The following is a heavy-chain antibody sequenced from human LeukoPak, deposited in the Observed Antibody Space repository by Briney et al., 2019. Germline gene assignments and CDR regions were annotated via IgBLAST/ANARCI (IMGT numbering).Heavy chain of an antibody. CDR2: IIPMLGIA. CDR3: ARDSAGFVY. D-gene: IGHD6-19*01. Sequence: SVKVSCKASGGTLSSYAISWVRQAPGQGLEWMGRIIPMLGIANYAQKFQGRVTITADKSTSTAYMELSSLRSEDTAVYYCARDSAGFVYWGQGALVTVSS. CDR1: GGTLSSYA. J-gene: IGHJ4*02. V-gene: IGHV1-69*04.